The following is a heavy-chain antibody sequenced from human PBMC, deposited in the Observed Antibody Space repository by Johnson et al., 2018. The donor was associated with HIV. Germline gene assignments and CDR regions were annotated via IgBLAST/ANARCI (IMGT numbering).Heavy chain of an antibody. Sequence: VQLVESGGGVVQPGRSLRLSCAASGFTFSSYGMHWVRQAPGKALEWVSYISSSGSTIYYADSVKGRFTISSDNAKHSLYLQMHSLEAEDTAVYYCARWYSSSDALDIWGQGKMVTVSS. CDR3: ARWYSSSDALDI. J-gene: IGHJ3*02. CDR1: GFTFSSYG. D-gene: IGHD6-6*01. V-gene: IGHV3-48*04. CDR2: ISSSGSTI.